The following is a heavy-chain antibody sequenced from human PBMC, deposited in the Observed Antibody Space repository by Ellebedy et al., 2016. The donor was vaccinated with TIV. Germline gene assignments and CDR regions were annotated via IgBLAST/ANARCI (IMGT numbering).Heavy chain of an antibody. V-gene: IGHV3-7*01. J-gene: IGHJ4*02. Sequence: PGGSLRLSCGASGFTFSTYWMSWVRQAPGKGLEWLANIKYDGSEKYYVGSVKGRFTISRDNAKNSLNLQMNSLRGEDTAVYYCARDHRYAFDYWGQGILVTVSS. CDR3: ARDHRYAFDY. CDR1: GFTFSTYW. CDR2: IKYDGSEK. D-gene: IGHD5-12*01.